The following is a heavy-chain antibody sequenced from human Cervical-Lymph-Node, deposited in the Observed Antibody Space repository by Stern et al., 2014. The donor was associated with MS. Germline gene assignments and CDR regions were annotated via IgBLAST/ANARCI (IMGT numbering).Heavy chain of an antibody. D-gene: IGHD5-24*01. CDR2: ISAYNGNT. V-gene: IGHV1-18*01. CDR3: ASGSLEGFDP. J-gene: IGHJ5*02. CDR1: GYTFSTLG. Sequence: QVQLVQSGAEVKKPGASVKVSCKASGYTFSTLGISWVRQAPGQGLEWMGWISAYNGNTTYAQSLEDRVTITVDTSTSTAYMEVRSRTSDDTAVYYCASGSLEGFDPWGQGTLVIVSS.